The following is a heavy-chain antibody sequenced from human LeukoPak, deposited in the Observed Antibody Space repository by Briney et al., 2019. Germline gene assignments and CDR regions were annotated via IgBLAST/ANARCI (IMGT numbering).Heavy chain of an antibody. CDR1: GFTFSSYA. V-gene: IGHV3-23*01. CDR3: ARVQSGSYYYYYYSYGMDV. J-gene: IGHJ6*02. D-gene: IGHD1-26*01. CDR2: ISGSGGST. Sequence: PGGSLRLSCAASGFTFSSYAMSWVRQAPGKGLEWVSAISGSGGSTYYADSVKGRFRISRDNSKNTVYLQMNSLRAEDTAVYYCARVQSGSYYYYYYSYGMDVWGQGTTVTVSS.